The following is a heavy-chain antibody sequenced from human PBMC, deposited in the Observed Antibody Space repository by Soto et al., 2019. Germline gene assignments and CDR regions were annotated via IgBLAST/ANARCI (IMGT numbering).Heavy chain of an antibody. D-gene: IGHD6-19*01. Sequence: SETLSLTCTGSGGSVSSGSYYWSWIRQPPGKGLEWIGYIYYSGSTNYNPSLKSRVTISVDTSKNQFSLKLSSVTAADTTVYYCARSYSSGWTAPYYFDYWGQGTLVTVS. CDR1: GGSVSSGSYY. CDR3: ARSYSSGWTAPYYFDY. J-gene: IGHJ4*02. V-gene: IGHV4-61*01. CDR2: IYYSGST.